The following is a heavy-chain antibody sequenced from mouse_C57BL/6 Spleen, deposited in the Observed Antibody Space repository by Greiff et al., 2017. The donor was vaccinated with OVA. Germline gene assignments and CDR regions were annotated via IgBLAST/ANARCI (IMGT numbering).Heavy chain of an antibody. V-gene: IGHV1-26*01. CDR2: INPNNGGT. CDR3: ARSNYGHAMDY. CDR1: GYTFTDYY. Sequence: VQLQQSGPELVKPGASVKISCKASGYTFTDYYMNWVKQSHGKSLEWIGDINPNNGGTSYNQKFKGKATLTVDKSSSTAYMELRSLTSEDSAVYYCARSNYGHAMDYWGQGTSVTVSS. J-gene: IGHJ4*01. D-gene: IGHD1-1*01.